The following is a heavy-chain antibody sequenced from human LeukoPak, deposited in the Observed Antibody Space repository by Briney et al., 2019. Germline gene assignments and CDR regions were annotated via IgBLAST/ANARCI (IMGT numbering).Heavy chain of an antibody. V-gene: IGHV3-23*01. CDR1: GFTFSTYA. D-gene: IGHD2-15*01. CDR2: ISVSGDKT. J-gene: IGHJ6*02. CDR3: AKLAAASEYSFTDV. Sequence: PGGSLRLSCAASGFTFSTYAMSWVRQAPGKGLEWVSAISVSGDKTYYAGSVKGRYTISRDNSKNTLFLRMNSLRAEDTAVYYCAKLAAASEYSFTDVWSQGTTVTVSS.